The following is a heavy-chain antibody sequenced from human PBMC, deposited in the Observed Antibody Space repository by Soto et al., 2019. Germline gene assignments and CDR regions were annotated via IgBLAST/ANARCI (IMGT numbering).Heavy chain of an antibody. V-gene: IGHV1-69*01. J-gene: IGHJ6*02. D-gene: IGHD3-10*01. CDR2: IIPIFGTA. CDR1: GGTFSSYA. Sequence: SVKVSCKASGGTFSSYAISWVRQAPVQGLEWMGGIIPIFGTANYAQKFQGRVTITADESTSTAYMELSSLRAEDTAVYYCARDLIKSSGEDYYYYGMDVWGQGTTVTVSS. CDR3: ARDLIKSSGEDYYYYGMDV.